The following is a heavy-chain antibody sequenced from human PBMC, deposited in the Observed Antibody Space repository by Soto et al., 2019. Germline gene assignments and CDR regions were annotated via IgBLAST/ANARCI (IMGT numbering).Heavy chain of an antibody. D-gene: IGHD1-1*01. J-gene: IGHJ6*02. CDR2: IVVGSGNT. V-gene: IGHV1-58*01. CDR3: AADDTTGTPFYYYYGMDV. CDR1: GFTFTSSA. Sequence: QMQLVHSGPEVKKPGTSVMVSCKASGFTFTSSAVQWVRQARGQRLEWIGWIVVGSGNTNYAQKFQERVTITRDMSTSTAYMELSSLRSEDTAVYYCAADDTTGTPFYYYYGMDVWGQGTTVTVSS.